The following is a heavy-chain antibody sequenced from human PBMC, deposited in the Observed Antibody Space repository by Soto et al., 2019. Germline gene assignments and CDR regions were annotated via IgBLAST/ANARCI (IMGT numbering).Heavy chain of an antibody. CDR1: GFTFSSYW. CDR2: IKQDGSEK. V-gene: IGHV3-7*01. CDR3: ARDRVDSSSSYYYYYYGMDV. J-gene: IGHJ6*02. D-gene: IGHD6-6*01. Sequence: GSLRLSCAASGFTFSSYWMSWVRQAPGKGLEWVANIKQDGSEKYYVDSVKGRFTISRDNAKNSLYLQMNSLRAEDTAVYYCARDRVDSSSSYYYYYYGMDVWGQGTTVTVSS.